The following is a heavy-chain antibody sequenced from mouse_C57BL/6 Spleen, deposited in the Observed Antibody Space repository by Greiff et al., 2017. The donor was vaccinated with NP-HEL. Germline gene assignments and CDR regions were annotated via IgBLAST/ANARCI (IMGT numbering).Heavy chain of an antibody. D-gene: IGHD1-1*01. J-gene: IGHJ2*01. Sequence: VQLQQSGPELVKPGASVKMSCKASGYTFTDYNMHWVKQSHGKSLEWIGYINPNNGGTSYNQKFKGKATLTVNKASSTAYMELRSLTAMDSAVYYCAQITTVVARNYWGQVTTLTVSS. V-gene: IGHV1-22*01. CDR1: GYTFTDYN. CDR2: INPNNGGT. CDR3: AQITTVVARNY.